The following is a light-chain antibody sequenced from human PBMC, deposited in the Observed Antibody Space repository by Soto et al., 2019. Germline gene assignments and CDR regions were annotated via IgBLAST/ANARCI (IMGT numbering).Light chain of an antibody. CDR3: QQSYSTPIT. CDR1: QSISGY. J-gene: IGKJ5*01. Sequence: DIQMTQSPSSLSASVGDRVTITCRASQSISGYLNWYQQKPGIAPNLLIYAASSLQSGVPSRFSGSGSGTDFTLTINSLHPEDFATYYCQQSYSTPITFGQGTRLEIK. CDR2: AAS. V-gene: IGKV1-39*01.